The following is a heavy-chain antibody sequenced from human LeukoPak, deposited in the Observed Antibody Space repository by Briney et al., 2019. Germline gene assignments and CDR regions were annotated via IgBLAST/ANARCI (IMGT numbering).Heavy chain of an antibody. CDR3: AGGEAMVTLDY. J-gene: IGHJ4*02. Sequence: SETLSLTCTASGGSISSYYWSWIRQPPGKGLEWIGYIYYSGSTNYNPSLKSRVTISVDTSKNQFSLKLSSVTAADTAVYYCAGGEAMVTLDYWGQGTLVTVSS. D-gene: IGHD5-18*01. CDR2: IYYSGST. V-gene: IGHV4-59*01. CDR1: GGSISSYY.